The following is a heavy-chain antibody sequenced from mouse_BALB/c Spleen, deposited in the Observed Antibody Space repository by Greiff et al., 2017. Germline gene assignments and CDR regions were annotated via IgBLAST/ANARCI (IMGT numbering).Heavy chain of an antibody. CDR3: ARTYYRYDAFAY. J-gene: IGHJ3*01. D-gene: IGHD2-14*01. CDR1: GYSITSCYY. Sequence: EVQLQQSGPGFVQPSQSLSLTCSVTGYSITSCYYWNWLRQFPGNKLEWMGYISYDGSNNYNPSLKNRISITSDTSKNQFFLKLNSVTTEDTATYYCARTYYRYDAFAYWGQGTLVTVSA. CDR2: ISYDGSN. V-gene: IGHV3-6*02.